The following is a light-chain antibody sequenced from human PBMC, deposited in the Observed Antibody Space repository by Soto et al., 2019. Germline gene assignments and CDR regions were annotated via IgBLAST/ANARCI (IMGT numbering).Light chain of an antibody. CDR2: EVS. CDR1: SSDVGGYNY. Sequence: QCALTQPPSASGFFGQSVTISCTGTSSDVGGYNYVSWYQQHPGKAPKLMIYEVSERPSGVPDRFSGSKSGNTASLTVSGLQADDEADYYCSSYSGTNYHYVFGTGTKVTVL. V-gene: IGLV2-8*01. CDR3: SSYSGTNYHYV. J-gene: IGLJ1*01.